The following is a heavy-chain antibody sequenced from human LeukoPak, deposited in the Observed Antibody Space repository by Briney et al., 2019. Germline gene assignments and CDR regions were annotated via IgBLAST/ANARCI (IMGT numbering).Heavy chain of an antibody. J-gene: IGHJ6*02. CDR1: GFTFSSYA. D-gene: IGHD4-17*01. Sequence: TGGSLRLSCAASGFTFSSYAMHWVRQAPGKGLEWVAVISYDGSNKYYADSVKGRFTISRDNSKNTLYLQMNSLRAEDTAVYYCARALYGDYVEYYYYGMDVWGQGTTVTVSS. CDR2: ISYDGSNK. V-gene: IGHV3-30-3*01. CDR3: ARALYGDYVEYYYYGMDV.